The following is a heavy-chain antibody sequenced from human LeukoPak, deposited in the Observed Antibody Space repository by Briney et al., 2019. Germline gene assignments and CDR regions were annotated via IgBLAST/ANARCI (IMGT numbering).Heavy chain of an antibody. J-gene: IGHJ4*02. CDR1: GYTFTAYY. Sequence: ASVKVSCKASGYTFTAYYMHWVRQAPGQGLEWMGWINPNSGGTNYAQKFQGRVTMTRGTSISTVYMELSRLRSDDTAVYYCAREGYYATIDYWGQGTLVTVSS. CDR3: AREGYYATIDY. D-gene: IGHD3-10*01. CDR2: INPNSGGT. V-gene: IGHV1-2*02.